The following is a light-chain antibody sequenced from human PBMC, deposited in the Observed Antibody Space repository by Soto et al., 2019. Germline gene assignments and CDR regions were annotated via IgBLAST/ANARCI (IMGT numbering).Light chain of an antibody. J-gene: IGLJ1*01. CDR2: EVS. CDR1: SSDVGSYNL. CDR3: CSYAGSASDV. V-gene: IGLV2-23*02. Sequence: QSALTQPASVSGSPGQSITISCTGTSSDVGSYNLVSWYQHHPGKAPKLIIYEVSKRPSGVSNRFSGSKSGNTASLTISGLQPEDEADYFCCSYAGSASDVFGTVTKLTVL.